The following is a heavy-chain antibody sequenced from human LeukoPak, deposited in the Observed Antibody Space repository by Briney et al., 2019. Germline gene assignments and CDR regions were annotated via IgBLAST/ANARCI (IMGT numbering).Heavy chain of an antibody. V-gene: IGHV4-4*02. CDR3: ARLLSSSWSYDAFDI. CDR1: GGSISSSNW. J-gene: IGHJ3*02. Sequence: SETLSLTCAVSGGSISSSNWWSWVRPPPGKGLEWIGEIYHSGSTNYNPSLKSRVTISVDKSKNQFSLKLSSVTAADTAVYYCARLLSSSWSYDAFDIWGQGTMVTVSS. D-gene: IGHD6-13*01. CDR2: IYHSGST.